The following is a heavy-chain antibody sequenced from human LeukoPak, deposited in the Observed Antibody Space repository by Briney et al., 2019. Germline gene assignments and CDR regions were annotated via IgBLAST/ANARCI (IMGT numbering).Heavy chain of an antibody. Sequence: GGSLRLSCAASGFIFSTYWMHWVRQAPGKGLVWVSQIHSDGNITGYADSVKDRFTISRDNAKNTLYLQMNSLRAEDTAVFYCARGGVVAATDYWGQGTLVTVSS. V-gene: IGHV3-74*01. CDR3: ARGGVVAATDY. J-gene: IGHJ4*02. CDR2: IHSDGNIT. CDR1: GFIFSTYW. D-gene: IGHD5-12*01.